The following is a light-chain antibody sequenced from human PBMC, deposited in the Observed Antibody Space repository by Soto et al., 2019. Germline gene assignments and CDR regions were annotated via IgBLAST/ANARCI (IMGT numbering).Light chain of an antibody. J-gene: IGKJ2*01. CDR3: QQYCRSPLLYT. CDR1: QSVTSNF. CDR2: GAS. Sequence: NVLTQSPGTLSLSPGERATLSCRASQSVTSNFLAWYQQKPGQAPRLLIYGASTRAAGVPDRFSGSGSGTDFALTITRLEPEDFAVYYCQQYCRSPLLYTFGQGTKLGVK. V-gene: IGKV3-20*01.